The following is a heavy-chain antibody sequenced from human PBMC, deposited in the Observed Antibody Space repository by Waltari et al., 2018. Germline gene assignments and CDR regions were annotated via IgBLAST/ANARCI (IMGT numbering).Heavy chain of an antibody. J-gene: IGHJ3*02. D-gene: IGHD2-15*01. CDR3: ASHCSGGSCYSVGAFDI. CDR2: IYYSGST. V-gene: IGHV4-39*01. CDR1: GCPISRSSSS. Sequence: QLQLQESGPGLVKPSETLSLTCTVPGCPISRSSSSLAWLRQPPGKGLEWIGSIYYSGSTYYNPSLKSRVTISVDTSKNQFSLKLSSVTAADTAVYYCASHCSGGSCYSVGAFDIWGQGTMVTVSS.